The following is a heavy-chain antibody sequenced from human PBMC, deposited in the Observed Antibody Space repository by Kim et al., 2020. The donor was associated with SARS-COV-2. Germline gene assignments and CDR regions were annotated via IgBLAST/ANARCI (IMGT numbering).Heavy chain of an antibody. CDR2: ISGSGGST. D-gene: IGHD6-19*01. V-gene: IGHV3-23*01. Sequence: GGSLRLSCAASGFTFSSYAMSWVRQAPGKGLEWVSAISGSGGSTYYADSVKGRFTISRDNSKNTLYLQMNSLRAEDTAVYYCAKRIAVAGTPYYYYGMDVWGQGTTVTVSS. J-gene: IGHJ6*02. CDR3: AKRIAVAGTPYYYYGMDV. CDR1: GFTFSSYA.